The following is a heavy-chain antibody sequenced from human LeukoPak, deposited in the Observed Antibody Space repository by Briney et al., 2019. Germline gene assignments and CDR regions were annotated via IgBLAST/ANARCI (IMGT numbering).Heavy chain of an antibody. J-gene: IGHJ6*03. CDR3: AREDRRSQGYMDV. D-gene: IGHD2-15*01. Sequence: PGRSLRLSCAASGFTFDDYAMHWVRQAPGKGLEWVSGISWNSGSIGYADSVKGRFTISRDNAKNSLYLQLNSLRAEDMALYYCAREDRRSQGYMDVWGKGTTVTVSS. V-gene: IGHV3-9*03. CDR1: GFTFDDYA. CDR2: ISWNSGSI.